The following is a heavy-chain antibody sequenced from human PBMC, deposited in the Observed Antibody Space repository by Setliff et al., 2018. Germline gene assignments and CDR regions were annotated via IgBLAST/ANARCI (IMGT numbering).Heavy chain of an antibody. V-gene: IGHV1-69*13. CDR3: ARVSRTIVAARGFDY. J-gene: IGHJ4*02. D-gene: IGHD1-26*01. CDR1: GGTFIDYA. CDR2: IIPIFGTA. Sequence: SVKVSCKASGGTFIDYAISWVRQAPGQGLEWMGGIIPIFGTANYAQKFQGRVTITADESTSTAYMELSSLRSEDTAVYYCARVSRTIVAARGFDYWGQGTLVTVS.